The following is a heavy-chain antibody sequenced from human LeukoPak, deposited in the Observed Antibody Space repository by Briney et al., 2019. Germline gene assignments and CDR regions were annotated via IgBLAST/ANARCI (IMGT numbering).Heavy chain of an antibody. CDR1: GFTFSSYS. CDR3: ARDLRNLPFDY. Sequence: GGSLRLSCAASGFTFSSYSMNWVRQAPGKGLEWVSYISSSSSTIYYADSVKGRFTISRDNAKNSLYLQMNSLRAEDTAVYYCARDLRNLPFDYWGQGTLVTVSS. CDR2: ISSSSSTI. J-gene: IGHJ4*02. V-gene: IGHV3-48*01.